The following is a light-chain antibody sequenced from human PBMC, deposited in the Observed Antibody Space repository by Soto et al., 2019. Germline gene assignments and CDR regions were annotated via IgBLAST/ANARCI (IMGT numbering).Light chain of an antibody. CDR1: QGISSY. CDR3: QQLNSYPLT. CDR2: AAA. Sequence: DIQLTQSPSFLSASVGDRVTITCRASQGISSYLAWYQQKPGKAPKLLIYAAATLQSGVPSRFSGSGAGTEFPLTISSLQPEDFATYYWQQLNSYPLTFGPGTKVDIK. V-gene: IGKV1-9*01. J-gene: IGKJ3*01.